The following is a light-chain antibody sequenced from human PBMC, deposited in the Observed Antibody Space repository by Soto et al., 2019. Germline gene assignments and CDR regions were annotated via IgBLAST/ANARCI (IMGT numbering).Light chain of an antibody. V-gene: IGKV4-1*01. CDR3: QQYYTTPWT. Sequence: DIVLTQSPDSLAVSLGERATVNCTSSQRVLYSSNKKNYLTWYQQNPGQPPKLLIYWASTRESGVPDRFSGSGSGTDFTLTISSLQAEDVAVYYCQQYYTTPWTFGQGTKVEIK. CDR2: WAS. J-gene: IGKJ1*01. CDR1: QRVLYSSNKKNY.